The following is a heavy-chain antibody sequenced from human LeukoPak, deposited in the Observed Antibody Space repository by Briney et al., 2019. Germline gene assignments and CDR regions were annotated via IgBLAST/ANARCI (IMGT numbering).Heavy chain of an antibody. CDR1: GFTFSSYA. CDR2: ISYDGSNK. J-gene: IGHJ4*02. CDR3: ASKEVRFLEWLPQFDY. Sequence: GGSLRLSCAASGFTFSSYAMHWVRQAPGKGLEWVAVISYDGSNKYYADSVKGRFTISRDNSKNTLYLQMNSLRAEDTAVYYCASKEVRFLEWLPQFDYWGQGTLVTVSS. V-gene: IGHV3-30-3*01. D-gene: IGHD3-3*01.